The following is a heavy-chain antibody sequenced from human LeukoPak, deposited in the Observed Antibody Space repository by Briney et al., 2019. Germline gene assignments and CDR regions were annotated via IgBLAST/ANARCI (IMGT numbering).Heavy chain of an antibody. J-gene: IGHJ4*02. V-gene: IGHV4-59*08. D-gene: IGHD3-10*01. CDR2: IYYSGYT. CDR1: GGSISSNY. Sequence: TSETPSLTCTVSGGSISSNYWSWIRQPPGKGLEWIGYIYYSGYTNYNPSLKSRVTISVDTSNNQFSLKLSSVTAADTAVYYCARHFDHVGSGIYEYWGQGTLVTVSS. CDR3: ARHFDHVGSGIYEY.